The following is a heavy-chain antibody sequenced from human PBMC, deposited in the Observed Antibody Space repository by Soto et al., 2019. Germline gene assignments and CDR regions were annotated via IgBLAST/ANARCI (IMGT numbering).Heavy chain of an antibody. Sequence: GGSLRLSCASSGFAFSIYWMNLVRQVPGKGLVWVSHISPDGGSTIYADSVKGRFTISRDNAKNTLYLQMDSLSADDTAVYYCARENWHSDYWGQGTLVTVSS. V-gene: IGHV3-74*01. CDR3: ARENWHSDY. J-gene: IGHJ4*02. CDR2: ISPDGGST. CDR1: GFAFSIYW. D-gene: IGHD1-1*01.